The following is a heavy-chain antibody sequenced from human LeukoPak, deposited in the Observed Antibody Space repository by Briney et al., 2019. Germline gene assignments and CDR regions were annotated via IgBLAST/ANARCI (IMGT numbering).Heavy chain of an antibody. CDR1: GGTFSSYA. CDR3: DYYDSSGYYYEYYGMDV. CDR2: IIPILGIA. V-gene: IGHV1-69*04. Sequence: SVKVSCKASGGTFSSYAISWVRQAPGQGLEWMGRIIPILGIANYAQKLQGRVTITADKSTSTAYMELSSLRSEDTAVYYCDYYDSSGYYYEYYGMDVWGQGTTVTVSS. D-gene: IGHD3-22*01. J-gene: IGHJ6*02.